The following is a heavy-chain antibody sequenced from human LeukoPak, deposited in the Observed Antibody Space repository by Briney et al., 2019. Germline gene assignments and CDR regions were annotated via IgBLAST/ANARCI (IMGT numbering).Heavy chain of an antibody. V-gene: IGHV3-48*04. J-gene: IGHJ1*01. CDR1: GFTFSSYS. D-gene: IGHD3-9*01. CDR3: ARDILTGSQSRFQH. CDR2: ISSSGSTI. Sequence: GGSLRLSCAASGFTFSSYSMTWVRQAPGKGLEWVSYISSSGSTIFYGDSVKGRFTISRDNAKNSLYLQMNSLRAEDTAVYYCARDILTGSQSRFQHWGQGTLVTVSS.